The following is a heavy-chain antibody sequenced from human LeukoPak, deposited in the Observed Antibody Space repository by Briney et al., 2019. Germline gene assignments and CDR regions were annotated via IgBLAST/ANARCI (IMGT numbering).Heavy chain of an antibody. D-gene: IGHD3-22*01. CDR1: GGTFSGYA. V-gene: IGHV1-69*05. J-gene: IGHJ1*01. CDR2: IIPSSGTA. Sequence: ASVKVSCKASGGTFSGYAISWVRQAPGQGLEWMGGIIPSSGTASYAQKSQGRVTITTDESTSTSYMELSSLRSEDTAVYYCARGPFGYYDSSGYFYEYFQHWGQGTLVTVSS. CDR3: ARGPFGYYDSSGYFYEYFQH.